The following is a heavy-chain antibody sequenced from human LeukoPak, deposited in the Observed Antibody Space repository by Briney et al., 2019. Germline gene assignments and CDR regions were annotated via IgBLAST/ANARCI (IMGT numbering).Heavy chain of an antibody. CDR1: GYTFTSYG. Sequence: ASVKVSYKASGYTFTSYGLSWVRQAPGQGLEWMGWISAYNGHTNYAQKLQDRVTMTTDTSTTTAYMELKSLRSDDTAVYYCARSQGHRLLNYYHYYMDVWGKGTTVTVSS. CDR2: ISAYNGHT. D-gene: IGHD2-15*01. CDR3: ARSQGHRLLNYYHYYMDV. V-gene: IGHV1-18*01. J-gene: IGHJ6*03.